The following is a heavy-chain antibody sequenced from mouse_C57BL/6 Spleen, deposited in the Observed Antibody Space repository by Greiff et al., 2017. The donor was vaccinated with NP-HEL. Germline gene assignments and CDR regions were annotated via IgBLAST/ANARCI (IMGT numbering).Heavy chain of an antibody. CDR2: ISGGGGNT. V-gene: IGHV5-9*01. J-gene: IGHJ2*01. CDR3: ARQKIYYDYYYFDY. Sequence: EVQVVESGGGLVKPGGSLKLSCAASGFTFSSYTMSWVRQTPEKRLEWVATISGGGGNTYYPDSVKGRFTISRDNAKNTLYLQMSSLRSEDTALYYCARQKIYYDYYYFDYWGQGTTLTVSS. D-gene: IGHD2-4*01. CDR1: GFTFSSYT.